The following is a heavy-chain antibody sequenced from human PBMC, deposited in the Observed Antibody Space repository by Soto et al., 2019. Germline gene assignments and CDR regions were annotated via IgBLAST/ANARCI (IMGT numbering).Heavy chain of an antibody. Sequence: QVQLVQSGAEVKKPGASVKVSCKASGYTFTSYGISWVRQAPGQGLEWMGWISAYNGNTNYAQKLQGRVTMTTDTSTSTAYMELRSLRSDDTAVYYCARDRSLLLWFGESPFDYWGQGTLDTVSS. D-gene: IGHD3-10*01. CDR2: ISAYNGNT. CDR3: ARDRSLLLWFGESPFDY. J-gene: IGHJ4*02. V-gene: IGHV1-18*04. CDR1: GYTFTSYG.